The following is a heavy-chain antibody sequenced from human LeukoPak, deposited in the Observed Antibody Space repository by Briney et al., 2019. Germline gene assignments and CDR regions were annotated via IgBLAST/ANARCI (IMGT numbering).Heavy chain of an antibody. D-gene: IGHD5-24*01. CDR1: GFTFSTYW. J-gene: IGHJ6*03. V-gene: IGHV3-7*01. Sequence: PGGSLRLSCAASGFTFSTYWMSWVRQAPGKGPEWVANIKQDGSEKYYVDSVKGRFTISRDNAKNSLYLQMNSLRAEDTAVYYCARVSRDGYYYYYYMDVWGKGTTVTVSS. CDR3: ARVSRDGYYYYYYMDV. CDR2: IKQDGSEK.